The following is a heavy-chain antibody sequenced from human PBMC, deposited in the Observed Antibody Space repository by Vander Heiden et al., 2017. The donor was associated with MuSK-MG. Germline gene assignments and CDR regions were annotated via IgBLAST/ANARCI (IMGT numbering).Heavy chain of an antibody. Sequence: QVQLVESGGGVVQPGRSLGLSCAASGFPFSTYALHWVRQAPGKGLEWVAFTSYDGSNEYYAESVKGRFTVSRDNSMNTLYLQMNSLRPEDTAVYFCARDNRGYSSGCFDYWGQGTLVTVS. CDR1: GFPFSTYA. D-gene: IGHD6-19*01. CDR3: ARDNRGYSSGCFDY. CDR2: TSYDGSNE. V-gene: IGHV3-30*04. J-gene: IGHJ4*02.